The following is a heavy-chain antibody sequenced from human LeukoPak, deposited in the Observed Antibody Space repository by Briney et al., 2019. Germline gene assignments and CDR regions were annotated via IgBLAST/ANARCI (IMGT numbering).Heavy chain of an antibody. Sequence: SETLSLTCTVSGGSISSYYWSWIRQPPGQGLEWIGYIYYSGSTNYNPSLKSRVTISVDTSKNQFSLKLNSVTPEDTAVYYCARGSEDYGSGSYAYYYYYMDVWGKGTTVTVSS. CDR1: GGSISSYY. CDR3: ARGSEDYGSGSYAYYYYYMDV. CDR2: IYYSGST. V-gene: IGHV4-59*12. D-gene: IGHD3-10*01. J-gene: IGHJ6*03.